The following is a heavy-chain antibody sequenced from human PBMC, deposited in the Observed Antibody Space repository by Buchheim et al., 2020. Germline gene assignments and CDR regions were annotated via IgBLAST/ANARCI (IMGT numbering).Heavy chain of an antibody. V-gene: IGHV3-48*03. D-gene: IGHD1-26*01. CDR3: AREVDIVGATFDY. Sequence: EVQLVESGGGLVQPGGSLRLSCVASGFSFSSYEMNWVRQAPGKGLEWISYISNSDSTIYYADSVKGRFTVSRDNAKNSLYLQMNSLRAEDTAVYYCAREVDIVGATFDYGGQGTL. CDR1: GFSFSSYE. CDR2: ISNSDSTI. J-gene: IGHJ4*02.